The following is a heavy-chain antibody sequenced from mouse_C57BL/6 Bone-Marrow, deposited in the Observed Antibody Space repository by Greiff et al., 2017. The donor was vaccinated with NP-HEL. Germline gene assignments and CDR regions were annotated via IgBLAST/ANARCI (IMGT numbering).Heavy chain of an antibody. V-gene: IGHV5-12*01. J-gene: IGHJ1*03. CDR2: ISNGGGST. D-gene: IGHD4-1*01. Sequence: EVKLMESGGGLVQPGGSLKLSCAASGFTFSDYYMYWVRQTPEKRLEWVAYISNGGGSTDYPDTVKGRFTIARDNAKNTLYLQMSRLKSEDTAMYYCARWDPYWYFDVWGTGTTVTVSS. CDR1: GFTFSDYY. CDR3: ARWDPYWYFDV.